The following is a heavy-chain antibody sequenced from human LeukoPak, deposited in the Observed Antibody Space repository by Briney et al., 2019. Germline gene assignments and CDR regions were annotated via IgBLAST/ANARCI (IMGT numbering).Heavy chain of an antibody. D-gene: IGHD3-3*01. J-gene: IGHJ5*02. CDR3: ARAGYLRVVLNWFDP. CDR1: GYSFTSYW. Sequence: GESLKISCKGSGYSFTSYWIGWVRQMPGKGLEWMEIIYPGDSDTRYSPSFQGQVTISADKSISTAYLQWSSLKASDTAMYYCARAGYLRVVLNWFDPWGQGTLVTVSS. V-gene: IGHV5-51*01. CDR2: IYPGDSDT.